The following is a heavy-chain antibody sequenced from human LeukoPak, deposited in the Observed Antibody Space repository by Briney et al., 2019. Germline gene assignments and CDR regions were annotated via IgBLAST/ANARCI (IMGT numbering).Heavy chain of an antibody. CDR1: GFTFSSYW. V-gene: IGHV3-7*01. CDR3: ARGYSSGWYGEGFDY. Sequence: PGGSLRLSCAASGFTFSSYWMSWVRQAPGKGLEWVANIKQDGSEKYYVDSVKGRFTISRDNAKNSLYLQMNSLRAEDTAVYYCARGYSSGWYGEGFDYWGQGTLVTVSS. J-gene: IGHJ4*02. CDR2: IKQDGSEK. D-gene: IGHD6-19*01.